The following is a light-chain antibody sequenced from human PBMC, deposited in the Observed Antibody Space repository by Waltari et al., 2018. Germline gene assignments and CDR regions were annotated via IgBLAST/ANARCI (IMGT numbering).Light chain of an antibody. V-gene: IGLV1-51*02. Sequence: QSVLTQPPSVSAAPGQRVTIYCSGGSSNIGTNYVSWYRQFPGTAPKLLIYENTGRPSGIPGRFSGSKSGTSATLDITGLQAGDEADYYCGTWDSSLSGAVFGGGTHLTVL. CDR1: SSNIGTNY. J-gene: IGLJ7*01. CDR3: GTWDSSLSGAV. CDR2: ENT.